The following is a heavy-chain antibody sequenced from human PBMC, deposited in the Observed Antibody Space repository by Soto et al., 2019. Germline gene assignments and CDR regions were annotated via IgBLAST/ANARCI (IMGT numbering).Heavy chain of an antibody. V-gene: IGHV4-34*01. Sequence: SETLSLTCSIYSGSLSGYYWSWIRQPPGKGLEWIGEISQSGNTNYSPSLKSRVSISIDTSKKQFSLKLSSVTAADTAVYYCAREFYDFWSGLPGALDGWGQGTTVTVAS. CDR1: SGSLSGYY. J-gene: IGHJ6*02. CDR2: ISQSGNT. D-gene: IGHD3-3*01. CDR3: AREFYDFWSGLPGALDG.